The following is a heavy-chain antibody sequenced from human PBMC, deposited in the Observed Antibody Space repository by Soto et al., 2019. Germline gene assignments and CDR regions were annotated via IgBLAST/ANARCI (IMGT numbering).Heavy chain of an antibody. CDR3: ATKDDHKDDQPYYYGMDI. V-gene: IGHV1-18*01. Sequence: GSVKVSCKAIGYTSSSYGINWVRQAPGQGLEWMGWISVFNGDTKYAQKFQGRVAITKDPGTSTAHMELRSLRSDDAAVYFCATKDDHKDDQPYYYGMDIWGQGTTVTVSS. CDR2: ISVFNGDT. CDR1: GYTSSSYG. D-gene: IGHD3-16*01. J-gene: IGHJ6*02.